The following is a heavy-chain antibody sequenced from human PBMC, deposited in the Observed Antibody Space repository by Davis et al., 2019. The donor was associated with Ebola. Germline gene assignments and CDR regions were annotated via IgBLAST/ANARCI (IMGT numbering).Heavy chain of an antibody. J-gene: IGHJ4*02. Sequence: MPPELLSLTCTLSGASTRRFFWCWTRQSPGEVLEWIGYIHGSGRTSYNPSFKSRVTISLDMSKNQFSLKVGSVTAADTAVYYCVGHDRGHDWGQGIQVTVYS. D-gene: IGHD5-12*01. CDR2: IHGSGRT. V-gene: IGHV4-59*08. CDR1: GASTRRFF. CDR3: VGHDRGHD.